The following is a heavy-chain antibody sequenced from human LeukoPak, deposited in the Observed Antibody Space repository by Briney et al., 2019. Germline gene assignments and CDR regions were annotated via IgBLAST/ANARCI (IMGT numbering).Heavy chain of an antibody. CDR3: ASAAGPFDH. V-gene: IGHV3-33*08. Sequence: GGSLRLSCAASEFSFNNFAMYWVRQAPGKGLEWVAVIWSDGSNKYYADSVKGRFTISRDNSKNTLYLQMNTLRADDTAVYFCASAAGPFDHWGQGTLVTVSS. J-gene: IGHJ4*02. CDR2: IWSDGSNK. CDR1: EFSFNNFA. D-gene: IGHD6-13*01.